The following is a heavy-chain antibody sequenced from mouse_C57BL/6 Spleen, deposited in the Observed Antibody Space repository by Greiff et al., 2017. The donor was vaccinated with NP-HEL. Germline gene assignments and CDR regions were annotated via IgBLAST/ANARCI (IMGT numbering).Heavy chain of an antibody. CDR3: ASLSSLTGYFDY. CDR1: GFTFTDYY. J-gene: IGHJ2*01. V-gene: IGHV7-3*01. D-gene: IGHD4-1*01. CDR2: IRNKANGYTT. Sequence: EVQGVESGGGLVQPGGSLSLSCAASGFTFTDYYMSWVRQPPGKALEWLGFIRNKANGYTTEYSASVKGRFTISRDNSQSILYLQMNALRAEDSATYYCASLSSLTGYFDYWGQGTTLTVSS.